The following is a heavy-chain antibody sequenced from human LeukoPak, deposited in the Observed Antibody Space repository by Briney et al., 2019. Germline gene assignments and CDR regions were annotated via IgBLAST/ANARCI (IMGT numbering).Heavy chain of an antibody. CDR3: ARDWGSIKVITDY. CDR2: ISTYNDNT. V-gene: IGHV1-18*01. CDR1: GYTFTSYG. D-gene: IGHD3-16*01. Sequence: GASVNVSCTASGYTFTSYGISWVRQAPGQGLEWMGWISTYNDNTNYAQKYQGRATMTTDTSTSTAYMELRSLRSDDTAVYYCARDWGSIKVITDYWGQGTLVTVSS. J-gene: IGHJ4*02.